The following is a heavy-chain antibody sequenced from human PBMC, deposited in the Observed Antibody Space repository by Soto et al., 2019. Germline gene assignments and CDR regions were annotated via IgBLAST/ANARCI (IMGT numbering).Heavy chain of an antibody. CDR1: GFTLSSSA. J-gene: IGHJ1*01. CDR3: AKDWPNTGTYPEYLQH. D-gene: IGHD1-26*01. Sequence: GALRLSCAASGFTLSSSAMAWVRQVPGKGLEWVSAITRSGDGTFYADSVKGRFTISRDISKNTLYLQMNSLSAEDTAVFFCAKDWPNTGTYPEYLQHCGQGTLVTVSS. V-gene: IGHV3-23*01. CDR2: ITRSGDGT.